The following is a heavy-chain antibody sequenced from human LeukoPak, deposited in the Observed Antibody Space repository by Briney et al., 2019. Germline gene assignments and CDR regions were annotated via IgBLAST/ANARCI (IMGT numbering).Heavy chain of an antibody. CDR1: GGSISSYY. CDR2: IYYSGNT. J-gene: IGHJ4*02. D-gene: IGHD3-10*01. CDR3: ARGVSYGDFDY. Sequence: SETLSLTCTVSGGSISSYYWSWIWQPPGKGLEWIGYIYYSGNTNYNPSLKSRVIISADTSKNQFSLKLNSVTAVDTAVYYCARGVSYGDFDYWARGPLVTVSS. V-gene: IGHV4-59*01.